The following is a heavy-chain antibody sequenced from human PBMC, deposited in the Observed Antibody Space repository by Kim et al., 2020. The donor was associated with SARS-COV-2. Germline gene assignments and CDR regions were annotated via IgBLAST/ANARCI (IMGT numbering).Heavy chain of an antibody. Sequence: SETLSLTCTVSGGSISSSSYYWGWIRQPPGKGLEWIGSIYYSGSTYYNPSLKSRVTISVDTSKNQFSLKLSSVTAADTAVYYCARPLASGGYYGPIGYWGQGTLVTVSS. V-gene: IGHV4-39*01. CDR2: IYYSGST. J-gene: IGHJ4*02. CDR1: GGSISSSSYY. CDR3: ARPLASGGYYGPIGY. D-gene: IGHD3-22*01.